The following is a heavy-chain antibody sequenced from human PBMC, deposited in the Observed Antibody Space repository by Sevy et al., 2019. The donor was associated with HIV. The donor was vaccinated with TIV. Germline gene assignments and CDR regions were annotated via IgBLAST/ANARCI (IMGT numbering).Heavy chain of an antibody. Sequence: GGSLRLSCAASGFTFSTYGMHWVRQAPGKGLEWVALIWNEGSNKYYSDSVRGRFTISRDNSKNTLYLQMNSLRAEDTAVYYCARDMGLAVAPDDWGQGTLVTVSS. CDR1: GFTFSTYG. CDR3: ARDMGLAVAPDD. D-gene: IGHD6-19*01. J-gene: IGHJ4*02. CDR2: IWNEGSNK. V-gene: IGHV3-33*01.